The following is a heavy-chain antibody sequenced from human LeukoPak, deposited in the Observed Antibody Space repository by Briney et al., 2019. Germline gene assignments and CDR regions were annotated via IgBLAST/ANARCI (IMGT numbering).Heavy chain of an antibody. CDR1: GYTFTSYG. J-gene: IGHJ5*02. CDR3: ARDPHYYDSSGYNTGPGWFDP. V-gene: IGHV1-18*01. D-gene: IGHD3-22*01. Sequence: ASVKVSCKASGYTFTSYGISWVRQAPGQGLEWMGWISAYNGNTNYAQKLQGRVTMTTDTSTSTAYMELRSLGSDDTAVYYCARDPHYYDSSGYNTGPGWFDPWGQGTLVTVSS. CDR2: ISAYNGNT.